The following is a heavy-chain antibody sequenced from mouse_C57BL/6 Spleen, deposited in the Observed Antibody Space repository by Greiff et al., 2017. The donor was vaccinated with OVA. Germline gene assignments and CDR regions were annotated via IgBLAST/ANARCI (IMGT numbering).Heavy chain of an antibody. V-gene: IGHV1-15*01. CDR2: IDPETGGT. D-gene: IGHD1-2*01. Sequence: QVQLQQSGAELVRTGASVTLSCKASGYTFTDYEMHWVKQTPVHGLEWIGAIDPETGGTAYNQKFKGKAILTAYKSSSTAYMPLRSLTSEDSAGYYWTLESKYGCAYWGQGTLVTVSA. CDR3: TLESKYGCAY. CDR1: GYTFTDYE. J-gene: IGHJ3*01.